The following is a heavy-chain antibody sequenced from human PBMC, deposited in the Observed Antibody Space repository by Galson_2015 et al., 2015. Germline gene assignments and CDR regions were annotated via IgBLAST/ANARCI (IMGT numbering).Heavy chain of an antibody. CDR1: GFTFSSYG. CDR3: ATDGSYYDY. D-gene: IGHD1-26*01. Sequence: SLRLSCAASGFTFSSYGMHWVRQAPGKGLEWVAVISYDGSNKYYADSVKGRFTIPRDNSKNTLYLQMNSLRAEDTAVYYCATDGSYYDYWGQGTLFAVSS. V-gene: IGHV3-30*03. CDR2: ISYDGSNK. J-gene: IGHJ4*02.